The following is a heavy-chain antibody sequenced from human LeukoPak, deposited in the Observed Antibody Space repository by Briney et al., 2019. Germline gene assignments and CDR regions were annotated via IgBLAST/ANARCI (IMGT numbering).Heavy chain of an antibody. V-gene: IGHV3-7*01. CDR2: IKQDGSEK. J-gene: IGHJ4*02. CDR3: ARDVGAVDY. D-gene: IGHD1-26*01. Sequence: GGSLRLSCAASGFTFSNFWMSRVRQAPGKGLEWVTNIKQDGSEKYYVDSVKGRFTISRDNAKNSLYLQMNSLRAEDTAVYYCARDVGAVDYWGQGTLVTVSS. CDR1: GFTFSNFW.